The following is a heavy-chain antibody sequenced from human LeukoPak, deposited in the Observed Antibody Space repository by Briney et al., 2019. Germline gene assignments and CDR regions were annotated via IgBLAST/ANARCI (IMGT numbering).Heavy chain of an antibody. CDR3: ARGTDYGDYIWFDP. V-gene: IGHV4-34*01. D-gene: IGHD4-17*01. J-gene: IGHJ5*02. CDR2: INHSGST. CDR1: GGSFSGYY. Sequence: SETLSLTCAVYGGSFSGYYWSWIRQPPGKGLEWIGEINHSGSTNYNPSLKSRVTIPVDTSKNQFSLKLSSVTAADTALYYCARGTDYGDYIWFDPWGQGTLVTVSS.